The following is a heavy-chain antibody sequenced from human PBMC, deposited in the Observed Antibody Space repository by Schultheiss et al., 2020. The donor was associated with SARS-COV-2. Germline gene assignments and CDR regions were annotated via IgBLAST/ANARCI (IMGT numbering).Heavy chain of an antibody. Sequence: SETLSLTCTVSGGSISSSSYYWGWIRQPPGKGLEWIGEINHSGSTNYNPSLKSRVTISVDTSKNQFSLKLSSVTAADTAVYYCARDIAAAGFDYWGQGTLVTVSS. CDR2: INHSGST. V-gene: IGHV4-39*07. CDR3: ARDIAAAGFDY. D-gene: IGHD6-13*01. J-gene: IGHJ4*02. CDR1: GGSISSSSYY.